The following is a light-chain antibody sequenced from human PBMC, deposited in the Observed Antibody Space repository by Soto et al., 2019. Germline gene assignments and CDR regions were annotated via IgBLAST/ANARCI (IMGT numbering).Light chain of an antibody. CDR1: RTVRDN. CDR2: GAT. Sequence: EVVMTQSPATLSVSPGERATLSCRASRTVRDNLGWYQQKPGQPPRLLIYGATTRATGIPARFSGSGSGTEFTLTISSLQSEDFAVYYCQQYNNWPLTFGGGTKVDIK. CDR3: QQYNNWPLT. J-gene: IGKJ4*01. V-gene: IGKV3D-15*01.